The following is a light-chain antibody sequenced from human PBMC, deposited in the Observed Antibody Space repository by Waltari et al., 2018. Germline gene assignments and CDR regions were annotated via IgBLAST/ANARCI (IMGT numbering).Light chain of an antibody. J-gene: IGKJ4*01. CDR2: QSS. CDR1: QDISLN. Sequence: ANEWTQSPSSLSASVGDRITNTCQATQDISLNLAWYQQKPGKVPNLLFYQSSTLHTGVPSRFSGSGSGTDFTLTINSLQPEDFATYFCQQGYNMPLTFGGGTTVEIK. CDR3: QQGYNMPLT. V-gene: IGKV1D-13*01.